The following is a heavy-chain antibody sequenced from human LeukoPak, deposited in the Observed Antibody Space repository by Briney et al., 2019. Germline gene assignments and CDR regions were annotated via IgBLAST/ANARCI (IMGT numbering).Heavy chain of an antibody. J-gene: IGHJ4*02. CDR1: GYSISSGYY. D-gene: IGHD1-26*01. V-gene: IGHV4-38-2*02. CDR2: IYNSGST. CDR3: ARGRGSYLKLVYYFDY. Sequence: SETLSLTCTVSGYSISSGYYWGWIRQPPGKGLEWIGSIYNSGSTYYNPSLKSRVTISVDTSKNQFSLKLSSVTAADTAVYYCARGRGSYLKLVYYFDYWGQGTLVTVSS.